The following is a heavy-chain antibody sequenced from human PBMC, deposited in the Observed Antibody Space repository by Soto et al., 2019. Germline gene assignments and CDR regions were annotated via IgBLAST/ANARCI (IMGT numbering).Heavy chain of an antibody. CDR1: VFSFRDSA. Sequence: GGSLRLSCSASVFSFRDSAMHWVRQAPGKRLEYVSAISTNGRSTYYADSVKGRFTISRDNSKNTVHLQMSSLRTEDTAVYYCLRDIFGVVIFDSWGQGTPVTVS. J-gene: IGHJ4*02. CDR2: ISTNGRST. D-gene: IGHD3-3*01. V-gene: IGHV3-64D*06. CDR3: LRDIFGVVIFDS.